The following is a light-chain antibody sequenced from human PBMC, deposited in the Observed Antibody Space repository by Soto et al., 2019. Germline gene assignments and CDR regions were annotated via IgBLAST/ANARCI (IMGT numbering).Light chain of an antibody. CDR2: DAS. J-gene: IGKJ3*01. CDR1: QSISSY. CDR3: HERSTWPFT. Sequence: EIVLTQSPATLSLSPGERATLSCRASQSISSYLAWYQQKPDQAPRLLIYDASNRATCIPASFSGSGSERDFSLTISTLEAEDFAVYYCHERSTWPFTFGPGTKVDIK. V-gene: IGKV3-11*02.